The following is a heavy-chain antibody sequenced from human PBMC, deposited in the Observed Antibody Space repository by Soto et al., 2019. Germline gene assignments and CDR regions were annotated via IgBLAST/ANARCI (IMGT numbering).Heavy chain of an antibody. D-gene: IGHD2-2*02. Sequence: GGSLRLSCAASGFTFSSYSMNWVRQAPGKGLEWVSSISSSSSYIYYADSVKGRFTISRDNAKNSLYLQMNSLRAEDTAVYYCASGHCSSTSCYTSLFDYWGQGTLVTVSS. CDR3: ASGHCSSTSCYTSLFDY. V-gene: IGHV3-21*01. CDR2: ISSSSSYI. J-gene: IGHJ4*02. CDR1: GFTFSSYS.